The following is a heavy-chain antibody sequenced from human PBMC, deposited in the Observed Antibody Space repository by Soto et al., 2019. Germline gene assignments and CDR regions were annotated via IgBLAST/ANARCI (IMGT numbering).Heavy chain of an antibody. CDR2: ISAYNGNT. V-gene: IGHV1-18*01. J-gene: IGHJ5*02. D-gene: IGHD2-2*01. CDR3: ARDLCSSTSCYACSCWFDP. Sequence: QVQLVQSRAEVKKPGASVKVSCKASGYTFTSYGISWVRQAPGQGLEWMGWISAYNGNTNYAQKLQGRVTMTTDTSTSTAYMELRSLRSDDTAVYYCARDLCSSTSCYACSCWFDPWGQGTLVTVSS. CDR1: GYTFTSYG.